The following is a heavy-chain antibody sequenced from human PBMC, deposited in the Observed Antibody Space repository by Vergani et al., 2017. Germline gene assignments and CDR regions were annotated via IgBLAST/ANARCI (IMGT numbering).Heavy chain of an antibody. J-gene: IGHJ4*02. CDR2: LSASDRRT. CDR3: ARLRGYFDS. Sequence: EVQLLESGGDLVQPGGSLRLSCAASGFTFIMHAMSWVRQAPGKGLEWVSTLSASDRRTHYADSVKGRFTISRDNSKNTLSLQMNSLRAEDTAVYYCARLRGYFDSWGQGTLVTVSS. CDR1: GFTFIMHA. V-gene: IGHV3-23*01.